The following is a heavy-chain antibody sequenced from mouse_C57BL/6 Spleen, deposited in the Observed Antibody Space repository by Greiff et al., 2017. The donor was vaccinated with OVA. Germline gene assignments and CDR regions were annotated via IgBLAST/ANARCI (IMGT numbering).Heavy chain of an antibody. D-gene: IGHD4-1*01. J-gene: IGHJ3*01. CDR2: IYPGDGDT. CDR3: ARDTELTGAFAY. V-gene: IGHV1-80*01. CDR1: GYAFSSYW. Sequence: VQLQQSGAELVKPGASVKISCKASGYAFSSYWMNWVKQRPGKGLEWIGQIYPGDGDTNYNGKFKGKATLTADKSSSTAYMQLSSLTSEDSAVYFCARDTELTGAFAYWGQGTLVTVSA.